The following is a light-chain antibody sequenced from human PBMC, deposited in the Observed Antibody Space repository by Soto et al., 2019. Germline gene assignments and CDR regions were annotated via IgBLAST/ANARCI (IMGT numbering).Light chain of an antibody. CDR1: HSLLHSNGYNY. V-gene: IGKV2-28*01. J-gene: IGKJ5*01. CDR2: LAS. CDR3: MQALQTPWT. Sequence: EIVMTQSPLSLSVTPGEPSSISCSASHSLLHSNGYNYLDWYVQKPGQSPQLLINLASNRASGVPDNFSGSGTGTDFTLNIRRVEAEDVGIYYCMQALQTPWTFGQGTRLEIK.